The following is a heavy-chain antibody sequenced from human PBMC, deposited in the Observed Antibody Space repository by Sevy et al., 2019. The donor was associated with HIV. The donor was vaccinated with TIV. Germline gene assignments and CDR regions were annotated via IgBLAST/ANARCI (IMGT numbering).Heavy chain of an antibody. Sequence: SDTLSLTCAVYGESFSNYYWTWIRLSPGKGLESIGEIDHSGRSDYNPSLKSRVTMSVDTSKNQFSLKLTSVTAADTAVYYCARGPKPLRSDYGDYRGVGYYFDSWGQGTLVTVSS. CDR3: ARGPKPLRSDYGDYRGVGYYFDS. CDR1: GESFSNYY. D-gene: IGHD4-17*01. CDR2: IDHSGRS. J-gene: IGHJ4*02. V-gene: IGHV4-34*01.